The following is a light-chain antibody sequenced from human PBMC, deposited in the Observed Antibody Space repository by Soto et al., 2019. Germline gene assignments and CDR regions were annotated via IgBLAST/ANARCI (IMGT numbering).Light chain of an antibody. CDR2: GAS. CDR1: QSVSSIY. Sequence: EIVLTQSPGTLSLSPGERATLSCRASQSVSSIYLAWYQQKPGQAPRLHIYGASSRAPGIPDRFSGSGSGTDFTLTISRLEPEDFAVYYCQQDRSPAGTFGQGTKVDIK. V-gene: IGKV3-20*01. J-gene: IGKJ1*01. CDR3: QQDRSPAGT.